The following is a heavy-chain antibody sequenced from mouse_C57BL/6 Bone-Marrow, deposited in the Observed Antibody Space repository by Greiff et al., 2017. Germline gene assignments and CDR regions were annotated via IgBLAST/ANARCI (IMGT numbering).Heavy chain of an antibody. J-gene: IGHJ1*03. CDR2: IYPGSGST. CDR3: ARPYYSNYWYFDV. Sequence: QVQLKQPGAELVKPGASVKMSCKASGYTFTSYWITWVKQRPGQGLEWIGDIYPGSGSTNYNEKFKSKATLTVDTSPSTSDMQLSSLTSEDSAVYYCARPYYSNYWYFDVWGTGTTVTVSS. D-gene: IGHD2-5*01. V-gene: IGHV1-55*01. CDR1: GYTFTSYW.